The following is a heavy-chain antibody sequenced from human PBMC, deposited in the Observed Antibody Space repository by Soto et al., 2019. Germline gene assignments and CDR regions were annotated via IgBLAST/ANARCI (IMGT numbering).Heavy chain of an antibody. CDR2: ISYDGSNK. J-gene: IGHJ4*02. CDR3: AKVLYKVATIKGGYYFDY. V-gene: IGHV3-30*18. D-gene: IGHD5-12*01. Sequence: GGSLRLSCAASGFTFSSYGMHWVRQAPGKGLEWVAVISYDGSNKYYADSVKGRFTISRDNSKNTLYLQMNSLRAEDTAVYYCAKVLYKVATIKGGYYFDYWGQGTLVTVSS. CDR1: GFTFSSYG.